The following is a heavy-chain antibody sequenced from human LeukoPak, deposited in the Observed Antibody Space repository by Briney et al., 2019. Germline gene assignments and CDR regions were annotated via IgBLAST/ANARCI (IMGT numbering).Heavy chain of an antibody. V-gene: IGHV3-30*02. Sequence: PGGPLRLSCAASGFTISSYGMYWVRQAPGRGLEWVAFTRYDGSNKYYADSVKGRFTISRDNSKNTLYLKMNSLRAEDTAVYYCAKGSGWEMSYYYYYMDVWGKGTTVTISS. CDR1: GFTISSYG. J-gene: IGHJ6*03. CDR2: TRYDGSNK. CDR3: AKGSGWEMSYYYYYMDV. D-gene: IGHD1-26*01.